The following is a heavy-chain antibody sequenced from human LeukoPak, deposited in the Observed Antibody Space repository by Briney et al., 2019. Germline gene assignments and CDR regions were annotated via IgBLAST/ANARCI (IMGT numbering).Heavy chain of an antibody. CDR3: TADGLLYYYDSSGTTRWFDP. J-gene: IGHJ5*02. CDR2: IKSKTDGGTT. CDR1: GFTFSSYS. V-gene: IGHV3-15*01. Sequence: GGSLRLSCAASGFTFSSYSMNWVRQAPGKGLEWVGRIKSKTDGGTTDYAAPVKGRFTISRDDSKNTLYLQMNSLKTEDTAVYYCTADGLLYYYDSSGTTRWFDPWGQGTLVTVSS. D-gene: IGHD3-22*01.